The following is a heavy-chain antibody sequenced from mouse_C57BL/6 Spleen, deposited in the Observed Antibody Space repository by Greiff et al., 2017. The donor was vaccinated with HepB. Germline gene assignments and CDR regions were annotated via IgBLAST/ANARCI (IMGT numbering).Heavy chain of an antibody. CDR1: GYTFTDYE. J-gene: IGHJ4*01. CDR3: TREGSIYYYRAMDY. V-gene: IGHV1-15*01. D-gene: IGHD1-1*01. Sequence: QVQLKESGAELVRPGASVTLSCKASGYTFTDYEMHWVKQTPVHGLEWIGAIDPETGGTAYNQKFKGKAILTADKSSSTAYMELRSLTSEDSAVYYCTREGSIYYYRAMDYWGQGTSVTVSS. CDR2: IDPETGGT.